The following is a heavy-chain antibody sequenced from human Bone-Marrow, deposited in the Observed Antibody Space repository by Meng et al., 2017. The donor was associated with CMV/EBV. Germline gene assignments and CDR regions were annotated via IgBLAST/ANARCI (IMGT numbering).Heavy chain of an antibody. J-gene: IGHJ4*02. CDR1: GFTFSSYA. Sequence: GESLKIPCAASGFTFSSYAMSWVCQAPGKGLEWVSAISGSGDSTYYADSVKGRFTISRDNSKNTLYLQMNSLRAEDTAVYYCAKRGFGVVTPDYWGQGTLVTVSS. D-gene: IGHD3-3*01. V-gene: IGHV3-23*01. CDR2: ISGSGDST. CDR3: AKRGFGVVTPDY.